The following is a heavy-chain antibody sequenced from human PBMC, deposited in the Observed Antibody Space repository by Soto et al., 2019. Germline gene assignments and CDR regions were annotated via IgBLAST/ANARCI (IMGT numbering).Heavy chain of an antibody. Sequence: SVKVSCKTSGGTFRTYAINWVRQAPGQGLEWMGSIIPILGATKYAQNFQGRVRITADESTSTAYMELSSLRSEDTAVYYCATKGRWYVGYYYYGMDVWGQGTTVTVSS. V-gene: IGHV1-69*13. J-gene: IGHJ6*02. CDR1: GGTFRTYA. D-gene: IGHD6-13*01. CDR2: IIPILGAT. CDR3: ATKGRWYVGYYYYGMDV.